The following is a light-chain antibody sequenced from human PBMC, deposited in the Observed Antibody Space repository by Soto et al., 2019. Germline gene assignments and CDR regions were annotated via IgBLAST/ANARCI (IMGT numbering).Light chain of an antibody. J-gene: IGKJ1*01. CDR3: QQSYSTPPT. V-gene: IGKV1-5*01. CDR2: DAS. CDR1: QIISSW. Sequence: DIQMNQYTSTLSGSVGDRVTITCRASQIISSWLAWYQQKPGKAPKLLIYDASSLESGVPSRFSGSGSGTEFTLTISSLQPDDFATYDCQQSYSTPPTFGQGTKVDIK.